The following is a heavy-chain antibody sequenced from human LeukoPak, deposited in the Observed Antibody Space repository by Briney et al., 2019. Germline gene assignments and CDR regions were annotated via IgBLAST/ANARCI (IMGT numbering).Heavy chain of an antibody. Sequence: GGSLRLSCAASGFTFSSYWMSWVRQAPGKGLEWVAKIKQDGSEKYYVDSVKGRFTISRDNAKNSLYLQMNSLRAEDTAVYYCARASYCSSTSCYIRPTWFDPWGQGTLVTVSS. J-gene: IGHJ5*02. D-gene: IGHD2-2*02. CDR2: IKQDGSEK. CDR1: GFTFSSYW. V-gene: IGHV3-7*01. CDR3: ARASYCSSTSCYIRPTWFDP.